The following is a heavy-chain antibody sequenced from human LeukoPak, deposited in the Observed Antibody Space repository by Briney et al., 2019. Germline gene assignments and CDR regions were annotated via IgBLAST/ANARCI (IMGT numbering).Heavy chain of an antibody. CDR1: GGSISSSSYY. CDR2: IYYSGST. J-gene: IGHJ5*02. V-gene: IGHV4-39*01. D-gene: IGHD4-11*01. CDR3: ARSNAALNWFDP. Sequence: PSETLSLTCTVSGGSISSSSYYWGWIRQPPGKGLEWIGSIYYSGSTYYNPSLKSRVTISVDTSKNQFSLKLSSVTAADTAVYYCARSNAALNWFDPWGQGTLLTVSS.